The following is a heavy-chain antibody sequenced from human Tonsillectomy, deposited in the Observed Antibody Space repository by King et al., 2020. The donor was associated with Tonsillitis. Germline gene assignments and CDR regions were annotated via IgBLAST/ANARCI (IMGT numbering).Heavy chain of an antibody. CDR3: ASPRGFSYGYFDY. J-gene: IGHJ4*02. CDR2: IYYSAST. CDR1: GGSISTGSAY. Sequence: LQLQESGPGLVRPSETLSLTCSVSGGSISTGSAYWGWIRQSPGKGLEWSGSIYYSASTYSNPSLKIRVTISVDTSKNHFSLTLRSVTAADTAVYYCASPRGFSYGYFDYWGQGTPVTVSS. V-gene: IGHV4-39*02. D-gene: IGHD5-18*01.